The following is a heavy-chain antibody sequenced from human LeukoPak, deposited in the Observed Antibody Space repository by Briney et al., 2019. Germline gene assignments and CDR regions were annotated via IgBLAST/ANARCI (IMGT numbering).Heavy chain of an antibody. CDR2: IYHSGST. CDR1: GGSISSSNW. CDR3: ARDARIVGATTVDF. D-gene: IGHD1-26*01. J-gene: IGHJ4*02. Sequence: SGTLSLTCAVSGGSISSSNWWSWVRQPPGKGLEWIGEIYHSGSTNYNPSLKSRVTISVDKSKNQFSLRLFSLTAADTAVYYCARDARIVGATTVDFWGQGALVTVSS. V-gene: IGHV4-4*02.